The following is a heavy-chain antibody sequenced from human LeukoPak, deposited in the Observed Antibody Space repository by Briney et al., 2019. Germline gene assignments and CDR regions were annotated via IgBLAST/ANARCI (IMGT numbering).Heavy chain of an antibody. Sequence: GASVRLSCKASGYVFTKHYIHRVRQAPGQGLEWMGMIGPNGVATTFAQRFQDTVTMTTDTSTTTVYMELRSLRYDDTATYYCARDAKDELVRGDYYFMDVWGKGTTVTVSS. V-gene: IGHV1-46*01. J-gene: IGHJ6*03. D-gene: IGHD6-13*01. CDR3: ARDAKDELVRGDYYFMDV. CDR1: GYVFTKHY. CDR2: IGPNGVAT.